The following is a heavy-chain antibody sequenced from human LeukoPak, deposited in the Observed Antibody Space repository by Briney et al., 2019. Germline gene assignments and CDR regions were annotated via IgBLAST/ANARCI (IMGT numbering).Heavy chain of an antibody. CDR3: AELGITMIGGV. CDR1: GFTFSSYS. CDR2: ISSSSSTI. Sequence: PGGSLRLSCAASGFTFSSYSMNWVRQVPGKGLECISYISSSSSTIYYADSVKGRFTISRDNAKNSLYLQMNSLRAEDTAVYYCAELGITMIGGVWGKGTTVTISS. J-gene: IGHJ6*04. V-gene: IGHV3-48*04. D-gene: IGHD3-10*02.